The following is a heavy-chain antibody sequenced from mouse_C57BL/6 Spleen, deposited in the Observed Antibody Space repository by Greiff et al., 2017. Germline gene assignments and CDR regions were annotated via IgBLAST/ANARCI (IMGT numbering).Heavy chain of an antibody. CDR3: AREDGDYEGDYFDY. J-gene: IGHJ2*01. Sequence: EVQLQQSGPELVKPGASVKISCKASGYSFTGYYMNWVKQSPEKSLEWIGEINPSTGGTTYNQKFKAKATLTVDKSSSTAYMQLKSLTSEDSAVYYCAREDGDYEGDYFDYWGQGTTLTVSS. D-gene: IGHD2-4*01. V-gene: IGHV1-42*01. CDR1: GYSFTGYY. CDR2: INPSTGGT.